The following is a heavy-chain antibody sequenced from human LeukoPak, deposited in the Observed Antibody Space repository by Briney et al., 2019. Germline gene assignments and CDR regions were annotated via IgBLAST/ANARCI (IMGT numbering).Heavy chain of an antibody. CDR3: ARLSAAVHLGAFDL. J-gene: IGHJ3*01. CDR2: IHTSGSN. V-gene: IGHV4-4*09. D-gene: IGHD3-3*01. CDR1: GVSISPYY. Sequence: PSETLSLACAVSGVSISPYYWAWIRQPPGKGLEWIGYIHTSGSNNQYPSLKSRVTISVDKSKNHFSLRLTSVTAADTAVYYCARLSAAVHLGAFDLWGQGTMVTVSS.